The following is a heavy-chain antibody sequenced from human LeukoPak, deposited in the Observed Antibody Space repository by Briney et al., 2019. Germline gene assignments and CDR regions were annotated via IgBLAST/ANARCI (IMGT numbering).Heavy chain of an antibody. CDR1: GFTFSSYG. CDR2: ISGSGLNT. Sequence: GGSLRLSCAASGFTFSSYGMNWVRQAPGKGLEWVSSISGSGLNTYYADSVKGRFTISRDKSKNTLYLQMNSLRAEDTAVYYCARDHAFSYYYYYMDVWGKGTTVTVSS. CDR3: ARDHAFSYYYYYMDV. D-gene: IGHD3-3*01. J-gene: IGHJ6*03. V-gene: IGHV3-23*01.